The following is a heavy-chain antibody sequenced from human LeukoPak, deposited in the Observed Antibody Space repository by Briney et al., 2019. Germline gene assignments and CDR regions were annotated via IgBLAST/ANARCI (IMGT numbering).Heavy chain of an antibody. CDR1: GDSVSGVY. CDR3: ARHPFATPFGY. J-gene: IGHJ4*02. D-gene: IGHD2-15*01. CDR2: VYYSGDT. V-gene: IGHV4-59*08. Sequence: SETLSLTCTVSGDSVSGVYWSWIRQPPGKGLEWIGYVYYSGDTNYNPSLESRVTMSLDTSKNQVSLRLSSVTAADTAVYYCARHPFATPFGYWGRGTLLTVSS.